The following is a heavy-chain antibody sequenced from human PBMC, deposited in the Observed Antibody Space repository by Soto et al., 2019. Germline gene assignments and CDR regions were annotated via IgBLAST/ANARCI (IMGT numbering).Heavy chain of an antibody. J-gene: IGHJ4*02. Sequence: EVQLVESGGGVVRPGGSLRLSCAASGFTFDDYGMSWVRQAPGKGLEWVSGINWNGGSTGYADSVKGRFTISRDNAKNSLYLEMNSLRAEDTALYYCARAGEGYGDSSTNPEVDYWGQGTLVTVSS. CDR2: INWNGGST. V-gene: IGHV3-20*04. D-gene: IGHD4-17*01. CDR1: GFTFDDYG. CDR3: ARAGEGYGDSSTNPEVDY.